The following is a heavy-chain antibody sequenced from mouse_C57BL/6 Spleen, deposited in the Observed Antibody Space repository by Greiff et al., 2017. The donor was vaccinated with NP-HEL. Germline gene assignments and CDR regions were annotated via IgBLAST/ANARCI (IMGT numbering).Heavy chain of an antibody. CDR3: ARGKAWGTKGYFDV. V-gene: IGHV1-18*01. D-gene: IGHD1-1*01. CDR2: INPNNGGT. CDR1: GYTFTDYN. J-gene: IGHJ1*03. Sequence: EVQLQQSGPELVKPGASVKIPCKASGYTFTDYNMDWVKQSHGKSLEWIGDINPNNGGTIYNQKFKGKATLTVDKSSSTAYMELRSLTSEDTAVYYCARGKAWGTKGYFDVWGTGTTVTVSS.